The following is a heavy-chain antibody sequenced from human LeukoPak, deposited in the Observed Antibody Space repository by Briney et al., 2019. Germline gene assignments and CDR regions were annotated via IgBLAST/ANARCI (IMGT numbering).Heavy chain of an antibody. D-gene: IGHD2-15*01. CDR1: GFTFSSYG. Sequence: GGSLRLSCAASGFTFSSYGMHWVRQAPGKGLQWVAVILYDGSNKYYADSVKGRFTISRDSSKNTLYLQMNSLRAEDTAVYYCARDPTYCSGGSCYSSFDYWGQGTLVTVSS. CDR3: ARDPTYCSGGSCYSSFDY. CDR2: ILYDGSNK. J-gene: IGHJ4*02. V-gene: IGHV3-33*01.